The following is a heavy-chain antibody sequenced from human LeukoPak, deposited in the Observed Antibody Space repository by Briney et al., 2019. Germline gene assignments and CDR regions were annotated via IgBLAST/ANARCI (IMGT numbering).Heavy chain of an antibody. CDR1: GFTFSRNW. J-gene: IGHJ4*02. D-gene: IGHD1-26*01. CDR2: IKQDGSEK. CDR3: ARDGLGNGDYFDY. Sequence: GGSLRLSCAASGFTFSRNWMSWVRQAPGKGLEWVANIKQDGSEKYYVDSVKGRFTISRDNAKNSLYLQMNSLRAEDTAVYYCARDGLGNGDYFDYWGQGTLVTVSS. V-gene: IGHV3-7*01.